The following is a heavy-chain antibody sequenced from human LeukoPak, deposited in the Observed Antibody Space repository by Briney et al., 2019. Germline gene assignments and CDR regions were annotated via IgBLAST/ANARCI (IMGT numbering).Heavy chain of an antibody. Sequence: PGGSLRLSCAASGYTFNIHGMNWVRQAPGKGPEWVSGIGPSGDKTYYADSVKGRFTISRDNSENTLYLQMNSLRAEDTAVYYCARATLSYYFDYWGQGTLVTVSS. D-gene: IGHD2-15*01. V-gene: IGHV3-23*01. J-gene: IGHJ4*02. CDR2: IGPSGDKT. CDR3: ARATLSYYFDY. CDR1: GYTFNIHG.